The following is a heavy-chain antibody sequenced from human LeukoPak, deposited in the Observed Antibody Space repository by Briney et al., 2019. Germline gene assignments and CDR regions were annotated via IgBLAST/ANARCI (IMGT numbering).Heavy chain of an antibody. CDR3: AKDKEAGTAGYYYGMDV. Sequence: QAGGPLRLSCAASGFTFDDYAMHWVRQAPGKGLEWVSGISWNSGSIGYADSVKGRFTISRDNAKNSLYLQMNSLRAEDTALYYCAKDKEAGTAGYYYGMDVWGQGTTVTVSS. CDR1: GFTFDDYA. D-gene: IGHD1-7*01. V-gene: IGHV3-9*01. J-gene: IGHJ6*02. CDR2: ISWNSGSI.